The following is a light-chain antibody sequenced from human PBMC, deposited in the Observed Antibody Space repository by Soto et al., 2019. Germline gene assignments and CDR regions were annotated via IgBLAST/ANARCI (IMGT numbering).Light chain of an antibody. CDR1: SSDVGRYIY. J-gene: IGLJ2*01. Sequence: QSALTQPPSASGSPGQSVTISCTGTSSDVGRYIYVSWYQQHPGKAPKLMIYEVSKRPSGVPDRFSGSKSGNTASLTVSGLQAEDEADYYCSSYAGSNNLIFCGGTQLTVL. V-gene: IGLV2-8*01. CDR3: SSYAGSNNLI. CDR2: EVS.